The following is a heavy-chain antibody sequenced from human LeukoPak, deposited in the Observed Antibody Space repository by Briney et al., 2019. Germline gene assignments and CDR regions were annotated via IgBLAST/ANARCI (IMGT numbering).Heavy chain of an antibody. Sequence: SVKVSCKASGGTFSSYAISWVRQAPGQGLEWMGGIIPIFGTANYAQKFQGRATITADESTSTAYMELSSLRSEDTAVYYCARDTIVGAIWSPFDYWGQGTLVTVSS. CDR2: IIPIFGTA. CDR3: ARDTIVGAIWSPFDY. V-gene: IGHV1-69*13. J-gene: IGHJ4*02. D-gene: IGHD1-26*01. CDR1: GGTFSSYA.